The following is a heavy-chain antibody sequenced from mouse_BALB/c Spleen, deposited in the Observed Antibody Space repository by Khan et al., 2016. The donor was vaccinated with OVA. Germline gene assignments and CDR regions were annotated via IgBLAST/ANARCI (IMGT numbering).Heavy chain of an antibody. CDR1: GYTFTDYV. Sequence: QVQLKESGPELVKPGTSVKMSCKASGYTFTDYVISWVKQRTGQGLEWIGEIYPGSGSTYYNGKFKGKATLTADKSSNTAYMQLSSPTSEDSAVYCCTRSYDGAWFAYWGQGTLVTGSA. V-gene: IGHV1-77*01. CDR3: TRSYDGAWFAY. CDR2: IYPGSGST. D-gene: IGHD1-1*01. J-gene: IGHJ3*01.